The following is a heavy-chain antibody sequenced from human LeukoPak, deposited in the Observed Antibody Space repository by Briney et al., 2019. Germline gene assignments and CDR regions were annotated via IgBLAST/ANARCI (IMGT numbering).Heavy chain of an antibody. Sequence: GGSLRLSCAASGFTFSSYSMNWVRQAPGKGLEWVSSISSSSSYIYYADSVKGRFTISRDNAKNSLYLQMNSLRAEDTAVYYCAKPGLRLGELSPQYYFDYWGQGNLVTVSS. D-gene: IGHD3-16*02. CDR1: GFTFSSYS. J-gene: IGHJ4*02. CDR2: ISSSSSYI. V-gene: IGHV3-21*04. CDR3: AKPGLRLGELSPQYYFDY.